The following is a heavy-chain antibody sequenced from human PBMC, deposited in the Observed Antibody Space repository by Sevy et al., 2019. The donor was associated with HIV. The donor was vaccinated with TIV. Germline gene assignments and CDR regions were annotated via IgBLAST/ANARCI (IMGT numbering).Heavy chain of an antibody. CDR2: ISSSGSTI. Sequence: GGSLRLSCAASGFTPSTYGMHWVRQAPGKGLECVSYISSSGSTIYYADSVKGRFTISRDNAKNSLYLQMNSLRDEDTAVYYCARDNTAAGTVGDYWGQGTLVTVSS. CDR1: GFTPSTYG. J-gene: IGHJ4*02. CDR3: ARDNTAAGTVGDY. D-gene: IGHD6-13*01. V-gene: IGHV3-48*02.